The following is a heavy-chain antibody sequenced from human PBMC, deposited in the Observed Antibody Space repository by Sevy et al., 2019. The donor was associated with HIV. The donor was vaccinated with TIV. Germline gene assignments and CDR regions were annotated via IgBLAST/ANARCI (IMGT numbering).Heavy chain of an antibody. CDR1: GGTFSSYA. D-gene: IGHD2-2*01. CDR3: ARGADIVVVPAALSTHYGMDV. Sequence: ASVKVSCKASGGTFSSYAISWVRQAPGQGLEWMAGIIPIFGTANYAQKFQGRVTITADESTSTAYMELSSLRSEDTAVYYCARGADIVVVPAALSTHYGMDVWGQGTTVTVSS. J-gene: IGHJ6*02. V-gene: IGHV1-69*13. CDR2: IIPIFGTA.